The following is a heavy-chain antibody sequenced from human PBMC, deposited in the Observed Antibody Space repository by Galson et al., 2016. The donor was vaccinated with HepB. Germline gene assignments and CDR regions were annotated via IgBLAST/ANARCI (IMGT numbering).Heavy chain of an antibody. D-gene: IGHD2-15*01. V-gene: IGHV2-5*01. CDR2: IHWNDDK. J-gene: IGHJ4*02. CDR3: AHRRSGYCNTVNCLYFDY. CDR1: GFSLSTTGEA. Sequence: LVKPTQTLTLTCTFSGFSLSTTGEAVGWTRQPPGKALEWLALIHWNDDKRYSPPLKSRLTITKDTSKNQVVLTVINTDPVDTATYFCAHRRSGYCNTVNCLYFDYWGQGTLATVSS.